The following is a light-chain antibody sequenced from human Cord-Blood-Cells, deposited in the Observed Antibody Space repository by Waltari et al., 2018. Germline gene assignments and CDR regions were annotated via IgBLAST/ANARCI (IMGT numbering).Light chain of an antibody. Sequence: EIVLTQSPATLSLSPGERATLSGRASQSVSSYLAWYQQKPGQAPRLLIYDASNRATGIPARFSGSGSGTDFTLTISSLEPEDFAVYYCQQRSNWITFGQGTRLEIK. J-gene: IGKJ5*01. CDR3: QQRSNWIT. V-gene: IGKV3-11*01. CDR2: DAS. CDR1: QSVSSY.